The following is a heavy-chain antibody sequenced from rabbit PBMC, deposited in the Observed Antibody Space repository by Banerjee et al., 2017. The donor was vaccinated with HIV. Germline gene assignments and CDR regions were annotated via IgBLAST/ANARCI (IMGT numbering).Heavy chain of an antibody. J-gene: IGHJ4*01. CDR3: ARDLAGVTGWNFNL. D-gene: IGHD4-1*01. CDR2: IYAGSSGST. V-gene: IGHV1S45*01. CDR1: GFSFSNDMW. Sequence: QEQLEESGGDLVQPEGSLTLTCTASGFSFSNDMWICWVRQAPGKGLEWIACIYAGSSGSTYYASWAKGRFTISKTSSTTVTLQMTSLTAADTATYFCARDLAGVTGWNFNLWGPGTLVTVS.